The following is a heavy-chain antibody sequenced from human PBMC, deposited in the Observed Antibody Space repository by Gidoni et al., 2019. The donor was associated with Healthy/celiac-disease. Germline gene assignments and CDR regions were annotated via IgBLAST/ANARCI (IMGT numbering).Heavy chain of an antibody. CDR2: IYYSGST. Sequence: HLQLQESGPGLVKPSETLSLTCTVSGVSISSSSYYLGWIRQPPGKGLEWIGSIYYSGSTYYNPSLKSRVTISVDTSKNQFSLKLSSVTAADTAVYYCSRDYGSSHWGQGTLVTVSS. CDR3: SRDYGSSH. J-gene: IGHJ4*02. V-gene: IGHV4-39*07. CDR1: GVSISSSSYY. D-gene: IGHD3-10*01.